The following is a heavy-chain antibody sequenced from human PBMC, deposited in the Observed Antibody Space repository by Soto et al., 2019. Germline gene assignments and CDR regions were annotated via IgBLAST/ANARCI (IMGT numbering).Heavy chain of an antibody. CDR2: IYYSGST. V-gene: IGHV4-59*01. CDR1: GVSISSYY. Sequence: SETLSLTCTVSGVSISSYYWSWIRQPPGKGLEWIGYIYYSGSTNYNPSLKSRVTISVDTSTNQISLKLSSVTAADTAVYYCARVYKKWGDGAFDIWGQGTMVTVSS. D-gene: IGHD1-20*01. CDR3: ARVYKKWGDGAFDI. J-gene: IGHJ3*02.